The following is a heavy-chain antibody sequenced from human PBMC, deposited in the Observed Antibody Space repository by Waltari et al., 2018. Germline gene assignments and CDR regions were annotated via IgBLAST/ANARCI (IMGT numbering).Heavy chain of an antibody. D-gene: IGHD3-3*01. CDR3: ARERHRLMEEGYLMALDP. V-gene: IGHV1-18*01. CDR2: ISGNNGHT. J-gene: IGHJ5*02. Sequence: QVQLVQSGAEVKKPGASVKVSCKASGCTFSDYGISWVRQASGQGLEWMGWISGNNGHTNHAQKFQGRLIMTEDTSATTVYMELTYLTSDDTVVYYCARERHRLMEEGYLMALDPWGQGTLVTVSS. CDR1: GCTFSDYG.